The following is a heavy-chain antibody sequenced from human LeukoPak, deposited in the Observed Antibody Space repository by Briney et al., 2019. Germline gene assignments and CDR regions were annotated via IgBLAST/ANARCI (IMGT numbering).Heavy chain of an antibody. J-gene: IGHJ4*02. CDR2: ISSSSSYI. V-gene: IGHV3-21*01. CDR3: ARDRVINSGSYLGY. D-gene: IGHD1-26*01. CDR1: GFTFSSYS. Sequence: GGSLRLSCAASGFTFSSYSMNWVRQAPGKGLEWVSSISSSSSYICYADSVKGRFTISRDNAKNSLYLQMNSLRAEDTAVYYCARDRVINSGSYLGYWGQGTLVTVSS.